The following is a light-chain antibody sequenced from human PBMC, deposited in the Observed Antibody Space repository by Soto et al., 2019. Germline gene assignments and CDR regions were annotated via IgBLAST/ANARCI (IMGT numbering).Light chain of an antibody. Sequence: DIQMTQSPSTLSGSVGDRVTITCRASQSISTYLNWYQQKPGKAPKLLIYHSSTLQSGVPSRFSGSGSGTDFTLTISSLQPEDFATYYCQHTYTTPITFGQGTRLEIK. CDR3: QHTYTTPIT. J-gene: IGKJ5*01. CDR1: QSISTY. V-gene: IGKV1-39*01. CDR2: HSS.